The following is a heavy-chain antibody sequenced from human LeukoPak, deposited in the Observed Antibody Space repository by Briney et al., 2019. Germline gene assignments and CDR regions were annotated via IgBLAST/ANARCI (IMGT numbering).Heavy chain of an antibody. J-gene: IGHJ5*02. D-gene: IGHD6-19*01. CDR1: GYSFTTYW. Sequence: GESLKISCKGSGYSFTTYWISWVRQMARKGLEWMGKIDPSDSYTNYSPSFQGHVTISADKSISTAYLQWSSLRVSDTAVYYCARHQWLNWIDPWGQGTLVTVSS. V-gene: IGHV5-10-1*01. CDR2: IDPSDSYT. CDR3: ARHQWLNWIDP.